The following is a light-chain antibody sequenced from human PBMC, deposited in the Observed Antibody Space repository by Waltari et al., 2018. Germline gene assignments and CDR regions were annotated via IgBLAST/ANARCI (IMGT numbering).Light chain of an antibody. CDR3: QQLNSYPIT. Sequence: IQLTQSPSSLSASVGDRVTITCRASRVINSYLAWYQHKPGKAPKLLIYAASTLQSGVPSRFSGSGSGTDFTLTISSLQPEDFATYYCQQLNSYPITFGGGTKVEIK. CDR2: AAS. J-gene: IGKJ4*01. CDR1: RVINSY. V-gene: IGKV1-9*01.